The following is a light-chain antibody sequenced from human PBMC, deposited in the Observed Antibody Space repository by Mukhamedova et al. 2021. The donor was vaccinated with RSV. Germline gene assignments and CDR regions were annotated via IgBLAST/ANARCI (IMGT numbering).Light chain of an antibody. CDR3: QQSYSTPYT. CDR2: EAS. J-gene: IGKJ2*01. Sequence: WYQRRVRGKAPKLLIYEASNLESGVPSRFSGSGFGKDFTLTISDLQPDDFATYYCQQSYSTPYTFGPGTKVEI. V-gene: IGKV1-39*01.